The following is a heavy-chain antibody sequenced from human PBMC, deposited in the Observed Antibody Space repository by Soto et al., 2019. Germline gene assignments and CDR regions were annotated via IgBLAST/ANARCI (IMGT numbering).Heavy chain of an antibody. D-gene: IGHD3-3*01. Sequence: GASVKVSCKASGGTFSSYAISWVRQAPGQGLEWMGGIIPIFGTANYAQKFQGRVTITADESTSTAYMELSSLRSEDTAVYYCARDPPSIFGVVRGWFDPWGQGTLVTVSS. CDR2: IIPIFGTA. CDR1: GGTFSSYA. V-gene: IGHV1-69*13. CDR3: ARDPPSIFGVVRGWFDP. J-gene: IGHJ5*02.